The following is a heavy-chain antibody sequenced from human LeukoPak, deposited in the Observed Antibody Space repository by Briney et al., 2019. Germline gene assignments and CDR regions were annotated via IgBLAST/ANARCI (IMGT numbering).Heavy chain of an antibody. J-gene: IGHJ4*02. V-gene: IGHV3-30*04. CDR3: ARGVVRYFVPLLSWFDY. D-gene: IGHD3-9*01. CDR2: ISYDGSNK. CDR1: GFTFSSYA. Sequence: GGSLRLSCAASGFTFSSYAMHWVRQAPGKGLEWVAVISYDGSNKYYADSVKGRFTISRDNSKNTLYLQMNSLRAEDTAVYYCARGVVRYFVPLLSWFDYWGQGTLVTVSS.